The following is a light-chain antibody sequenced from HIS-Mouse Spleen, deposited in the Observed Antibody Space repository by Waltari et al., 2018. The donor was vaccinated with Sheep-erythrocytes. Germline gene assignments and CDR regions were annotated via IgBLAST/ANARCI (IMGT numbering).Light chain of an antibody. J-gene: IGLJ1*01. CDR1: SSNIGSNP. CDR2: DVS. V-gene: IGLV2-11*01. CDR3: CSYAGSYNHV. Sequence: QSVLTQPPSASGTPGQRVTISCSGSSSNIGSNPVNWYQQHPGKAPKLMIYDVSKRPSGVPDRFSGSKSGNTASLTISGLQAEDEADYYCCSYAGSYNHVFATGTKVTVL.